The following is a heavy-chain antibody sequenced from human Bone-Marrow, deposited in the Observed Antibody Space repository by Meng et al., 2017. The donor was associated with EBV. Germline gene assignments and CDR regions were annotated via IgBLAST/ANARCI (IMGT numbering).Heavy chain of an antibody. V-gene: IGHV4-34*01. CDR3: ARGGRASARAGVGHDF. J-gene: IGHJ4*02. CDR1: GGSVSGYY. Sequence: QVHLQRWGEGLLQPSETLSLTCAVYGGSVSGYYWSWIRQPPGKGLEWIGEINHSGSTNYNPSLKSRLTISVDTSKSQFSLKLSSVTAADTAVYYCARGGRASARAGVGHDFWGQGTLVTVSS. D-gene: IGHD6-6*01. CDR2: INHSGST.